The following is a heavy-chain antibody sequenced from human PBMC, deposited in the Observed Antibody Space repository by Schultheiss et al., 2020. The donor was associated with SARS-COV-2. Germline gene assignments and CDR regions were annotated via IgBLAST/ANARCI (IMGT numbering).Heavy chain of an antibody. V-gene: IGHV4-39*07. D-gene: IGHD1-1*01. J-gene: IGHJ4*02. Sequence: SETLSLTCTVSGGSISSGSYYWGWIRQPPGKGLEWIGSIYYSGSTYYNPSLKSRVTISVDTSKNQFSLKLSSVTAADTAVYYCARGYRYSPYYFDYWGQGTLVTVSS. CDR2: IYYSGST. CDR1: GGSISSGSYY. CDR3: ARGYRYSPYYFDY.